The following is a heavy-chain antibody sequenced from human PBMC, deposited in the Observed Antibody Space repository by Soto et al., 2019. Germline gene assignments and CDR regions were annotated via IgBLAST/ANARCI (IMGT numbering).Heavy chain of an antibody. V-gene: IGHV1-18*01. J-gene: IGHJ6*02. D-gene: IGHD6-6*01. Sequence: GASVKVSCKASGYTFTSYGISWVRQAPGQGLEWMGWISAYNGNTSYAQRLQGRVTMTTDTSTSTAYMELSSLRSEDTAVYYCARDPPSSRPNDYYYYYGMDVWGQGTTVTVS. CDR2: ISAYNGNT. CDR3: ARDPPSSRPNDYYYYYGMDV. CDR1: GYTFTSYG.